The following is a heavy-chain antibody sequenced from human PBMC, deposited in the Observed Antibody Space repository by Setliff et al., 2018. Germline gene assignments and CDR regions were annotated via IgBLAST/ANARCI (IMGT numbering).Heavy chain of an antibody. Sequence: SETLSLTCTVSGYSISSGYYWGWIRQPPGKGLEWIGSIYHSGSTYYNPSLKSRVTISVDTSKNQFSLKLSSVTAADTAVYYCAREGVQNWFDPWGQGTLVTVSS. CDR1: GYSISSGYY. J-gene: IGHJ5*02. V-gene: IGHV4-38-2*02. CDR2: IYHSGST. CDR3: AREGVQNWFDP.